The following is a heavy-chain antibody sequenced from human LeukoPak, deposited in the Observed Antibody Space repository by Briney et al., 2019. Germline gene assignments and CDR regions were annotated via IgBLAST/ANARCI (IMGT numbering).Heavy chain of an antibody. CDR3: ARFTPQGYGWGGYNRFDP. Sequence: SETLSLTCTVSGGSISTYYWSWIRQPPGKGLEWIGYIYYTGSTNYNPSLKSRVTISVDTSKNQFSLNLTSVTAADTAVYYCARFTPQGYGWGGYNRFDPWGLGTLVTVSS. CDR1: GGSISTYY. J-gene: IGHJ5*02. V-gene: IGHV4-59*01. D-gene: IGHD3-16*01. CDR2: IYYTGST.